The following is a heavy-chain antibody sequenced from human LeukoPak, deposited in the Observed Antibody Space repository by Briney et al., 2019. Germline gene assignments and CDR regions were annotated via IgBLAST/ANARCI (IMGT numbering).Heavy chain of an antibody. CDR2: IYSGGST. CDR1: GFTVSSNY. J-gene: IGHJ4*02. CDR3: TTDLIPVAGTDY. V-gene: IGHV3-53*01. D-gene: IGHD6-19*01. Sequence: PTGGSLRLSCAASGFTVSSNYMSWVRQAPGRGLECVSVIYSGGSTYYADSVKGRFTISRDNSKNTLYLQMNSLRAEDTAVYYCTTDLIPVAGTDYWGQGTLVTVSS.